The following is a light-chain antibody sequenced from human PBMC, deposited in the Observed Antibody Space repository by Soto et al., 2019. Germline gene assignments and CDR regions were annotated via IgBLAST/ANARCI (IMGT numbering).Light chain of an antibody. Sequence: DIQMTQSPFTLSASVGDRVTITCRASQSISSWLAWYQQKPGKAPKLLIYKASSLKSGVPSRFSGTGSGTEFTLTISSLQPDDFASYYCQQYNSYSWTFGQGTKVEIK. CDR2: KAS. CDR1: QSISSW. J-gene: IGKJ1*01. V-gene: IGKV1-5*03. CDR3: QQYNSYSWT.